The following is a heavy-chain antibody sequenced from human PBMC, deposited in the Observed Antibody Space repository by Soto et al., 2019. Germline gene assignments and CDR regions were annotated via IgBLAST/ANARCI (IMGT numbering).Heavy chain of an antibody. CDR1: GFKFDDYM. V-gene: IGHV3-43*01. J-gene: IGHJ5*02. Sequence: GGSLRLSCEASGFKFDDYMMHWVRQAPGKGLEWISLISWDGGSIDYADSIKGRFTVSRDNSKTSLYLHMHSLTSDDSALYFCAKEGNGGSSLDPWRQGTLVTVS. CDR3: AKEGNGGSSLDP. D-gene: IGHD2-15*01. CDR2: ISWDGGSI.